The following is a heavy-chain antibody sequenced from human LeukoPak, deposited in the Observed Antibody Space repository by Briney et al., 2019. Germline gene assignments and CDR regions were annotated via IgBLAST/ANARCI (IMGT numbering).Heavy chain of an antibody. CDR2: IYHSGST. J-gene: IGHJ5*02. V-gene: IGHV4-38-2*02. D-gene: IGHD6-13*01. CDR1: GGSISSYY. CDR3: ARVIAAAGLGEWFDP. Sequence: SETLSLTCTVPGGSISSYYWSWIRQPPGKGLEWIGSIYHSGSTYYNPSLKSRVTISVDTSKNQFSLKLSSVTAADTAVYYCARVIAAAGLGEWFDPWGQGTLVTVSS.